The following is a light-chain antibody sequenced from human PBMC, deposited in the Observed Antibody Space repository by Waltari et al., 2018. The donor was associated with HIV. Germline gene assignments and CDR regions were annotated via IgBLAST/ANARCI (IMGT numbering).Light chain of an antibody. CDR3: MIWHSSAVV. Sequence: QAVLTQPPSLSASPGASASPTSTLRIGINVGNYRIYWYQRKTGSPPQYLRRYKSDSDKQQGSGVPSRFSGSKDASANAGILLISGLQSEDEADYYCMIWHSSAVVFGGGTKLTVL. J-gene: IGLJ2*01. CDR2: YKSDSDK. V-gene: IGLV5-45*01. CDR1: IGINVGNYR.